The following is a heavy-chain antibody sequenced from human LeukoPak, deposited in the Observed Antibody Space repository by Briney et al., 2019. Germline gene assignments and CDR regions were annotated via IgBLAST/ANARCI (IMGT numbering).Heavy chain of an antibody. CDR1: GGSISSYY. J-gene: IGHJ3*02. D-gene: IGHD6-13*01. CDR2: IYTSGST. Sequence: PSETLSLTCTVSGGSISSYYWSWIRQPAGKGLEWIGRIYTSGSTNYNPSLKSRVTMSVDTSKNQFSLKLSSVTAADTAVYYCARDLTRYSSSWPDAFDIWGQGTMVTVSS. CDR3: ARDLTRYSSSWPDAFDI. V-gene: IGHV4-4*07.